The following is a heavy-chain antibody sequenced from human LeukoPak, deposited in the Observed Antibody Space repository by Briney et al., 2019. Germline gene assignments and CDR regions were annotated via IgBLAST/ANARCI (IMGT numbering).Heavy chain of an antibody. J-gene: IGHJ4*02. CDR1: GFTFRSYW. Sequence: GGSLRLFCAASGFTFRSYWMHWVRQVPGKGLVWVSRINFDGSSRSYADSVEGRFTISRDNAKNTLYLQMNSLRADDTAVYYCTREVSGSSYFDYWGQGTLVTVSS. CDR2: INFDGSSR. D-gene: IGHD1-26*01. V-gene: IGHV3-74*01. CDR3: TREVSGSSYFDY.